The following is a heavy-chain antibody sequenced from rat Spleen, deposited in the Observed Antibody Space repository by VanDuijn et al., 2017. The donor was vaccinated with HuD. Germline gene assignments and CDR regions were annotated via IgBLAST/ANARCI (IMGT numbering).Heavy chain of an antibody. CDR1: GFTFSDYY. CDR3: ARHWGY. J-gene: IGHJ2*01. V-gene: IGHV4-2*01. D-gene: IGHD4-6*01. CDR2: INKDSSTI. Sequence: EVQLVESGGGLVQPGRSLKLSCAASGFTFSDYYMAWVRQAPGKGLEWIGEINKDSSTINYTPSLKDKFTITRDNAQNTLYLQMDSLRSGDTATYYCARHWGYWGQGVMVTVSS.